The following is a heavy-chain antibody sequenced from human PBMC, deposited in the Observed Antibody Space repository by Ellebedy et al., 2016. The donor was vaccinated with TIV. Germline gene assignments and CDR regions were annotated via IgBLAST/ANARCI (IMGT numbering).Heavy chain of an antibody. D-gene: IGHD6-19*01. J-gene: IGHJ5*02. CDR3: ARGGVYSSGLGWLDP. CDR2: IDPRSGDT. CDR1: GYMFIGYY. Sequence: AASVKVSCKGSGYMFIGYYIYWVQQAPGQGLEWMGRIDPRSGDTNYARNFQGRVTMTRDTSITTVNMELSKLTSDDTAVYYCARGGVYSSGLGWLDPWGQGTLVTVSS. V-gene: IGHV1-2*06.